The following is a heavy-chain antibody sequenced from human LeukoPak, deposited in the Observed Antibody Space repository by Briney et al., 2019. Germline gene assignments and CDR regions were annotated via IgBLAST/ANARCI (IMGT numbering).Heavy chain of an antibody. Sequence: PGGSLRVSCAASEFTFTNFWMSWVRQAPGKGLEWVANTNRDGSEKYYVDSVKGRVTISRDNAMNFLYLQLNSLRVDDTAVYYCARDSASCRGCAFDIWGQGTVVTVSS. CDR2: TNRDGSEK. CDR3: ARDSASCRGCAFDI. CDR1: EFTFTNFW. V-gene: IGHV3-7*01. J-gene: IGHJ3*02. D-gene: IGHD2-2*01.